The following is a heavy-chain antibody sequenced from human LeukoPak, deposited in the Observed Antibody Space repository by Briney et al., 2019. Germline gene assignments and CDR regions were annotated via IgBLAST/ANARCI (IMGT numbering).Heavy chain of an antibody. CDR1: GGSFSGYY. D-gene: IGHD4-23*01. J-gene: IGHJ4*02. Sequence: SETLSLTCAVYGGSFSGYYWSWIRQPPGKGLEWIGEINHSGSTNYNPSLKSRVTISVDTSKNQFSLKLSSVTAADTAVYYCAREVHYGGGGMVYYFDNWGQGTLVTVSS. CDR3: AREVHYGGGGMVYYFDN. CDR2: INHSGST. V-gene: IGHV4-34*01.